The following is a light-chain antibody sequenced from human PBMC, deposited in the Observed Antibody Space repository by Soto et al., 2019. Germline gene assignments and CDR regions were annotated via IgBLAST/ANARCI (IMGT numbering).Light chain of an antibody. CDR1: QGISTY. J-gene: IGKJ1*01. Sequence: DIQMTQSPSSLSASVGDRVTINCRASQGISTYLNWYQQKPGKAPKLLIYAASSLQSGVPSRFSGSGSETDFTLTISSLQPEDFATYSCQQSYSTTWTFGQGTKVDIK. V-gene: IGKV1-39*01. CDR3: QQSYSTTWT. CDR2: AAS.